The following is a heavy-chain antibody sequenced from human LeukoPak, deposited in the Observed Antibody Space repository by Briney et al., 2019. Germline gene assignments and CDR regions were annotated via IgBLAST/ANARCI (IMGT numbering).Heavy chain of an antibody. V-gene: IGHV3-9*01. J-gene: IGHJ5*02. D-gene: IGHD6-13*01. Sequence: SLRLSCAASGFTFDDYAMHWARQAPGKGLEWVSGISWNSGSIGYADSVKGRFTISRDNAKNSLYLQMNSLRAEDTALYYCAKGHSSSWSDWFDPWGQGTLVTVSS. CDR3: AKGHSSSWSDWFDP. CDR1: GFTFDDYA. CDR2: ISWNSGSI.